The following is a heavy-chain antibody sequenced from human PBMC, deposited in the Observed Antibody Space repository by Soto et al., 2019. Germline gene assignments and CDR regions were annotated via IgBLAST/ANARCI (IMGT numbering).Heavy chain of an antibody. CDR3: ARELSYGMDV. V-gene: IGHV4-59*01. J-gene: IGHJ6*02. CDR2: IYFSGST. Sequence: WTWIRQTPGKGLEWIGSIYFSGSTNYNPSLKGRVTISVATSKSQFSLQLSSVIAADTAMYYCARELSYGMDVWGQGTTVTVSS.